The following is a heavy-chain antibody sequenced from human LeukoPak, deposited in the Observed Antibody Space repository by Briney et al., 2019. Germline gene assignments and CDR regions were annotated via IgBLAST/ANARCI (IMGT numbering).Heavy chain of an antibody. CDR2: ISPYNENT. CDR1: GYTFIRNG. D-gene: IGHD3-16*01. Sequence: ASVKVSSTASGYTFIRNGISWVRQAPGQGLEWMGWISPYNENTKYLQKLQGRVTLTTDTSTSTAYMELRSLTSDDTAVYYCARDGLWGFFEHWGQGTLVTVSS. V-gene: IGHV1-18*01. CDR3: ARDGLWGFFEH. J-gene: IGHJ1*01.